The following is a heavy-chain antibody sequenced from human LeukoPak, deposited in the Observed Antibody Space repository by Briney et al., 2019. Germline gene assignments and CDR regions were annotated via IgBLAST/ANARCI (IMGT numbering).Heavy chain of an antibody. CDR1: GFTFSSYS. J-gene: IGHJ5*02. Sequence: GGSLRLSCAASGFTFSSYSMNWVRQAPGKGLEWVSYISSSSSTIYYADSVKGRFTISRDNAKNSLYLQMNSLRAEDTAVYYCARDPCWVKQQLVWLVELSWFDPWGQGTLVTVSS. D-gene: IGHD6-13*01. CDR2: ISSSSSTI. V-gene: IGHV3-48*04. CDR3: ARDPCWVKQQLVWLVELSWFDP.